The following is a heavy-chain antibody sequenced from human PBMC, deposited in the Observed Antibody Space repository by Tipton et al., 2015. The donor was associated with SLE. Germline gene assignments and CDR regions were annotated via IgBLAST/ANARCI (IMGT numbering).Heavy chain of an antibody. J-gene: IGHJ4*02. V-gene: IGHV4-59*02. CDR2: MDYSGRP. D-gene: IGHD3-22*01. Sequence: TLSLTCTVSGGSVSSYYWSWIRQPPGKGLEWIAYMDYSGRPSYSPSLKRRVTISEDTSKNQFSLKLRSVTAADTAVYYCARAYYFDSTGSGFYFWGQGTLVAVSS. CDR3: ARAYYFDSTGSGFYF. CDR1: GGSVSSYY.